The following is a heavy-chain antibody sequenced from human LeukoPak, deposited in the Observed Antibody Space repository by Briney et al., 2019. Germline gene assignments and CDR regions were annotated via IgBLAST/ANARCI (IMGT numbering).Heavy chain of an antibody. CDR2: INPSGGST. J-gene: IGHJ6*03. Sequence: ASVKVSCKASGYTFTSYYMHWVRQAPGQGLEWMGIINPSGGSTSYAQKFQGRVTMTRDMSTSTVYMELSSLRSEDTAVYYCARDRPGDKPMDYYMDVWGKGTTGTVSS. CDR1: GYTFTSYY. CDR3: ARDRPGDKPMDYYMDV. V-gene: IGHV1-46*01. D-gene: IGHD4-17*01.